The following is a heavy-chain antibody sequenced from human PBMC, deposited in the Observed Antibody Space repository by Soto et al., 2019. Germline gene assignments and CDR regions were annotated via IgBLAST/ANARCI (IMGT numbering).Heavy chain of an antibody. J-gene: IGHJ5*02. CDR2: IIPIFGTA. Sequence: QVQLVQSGAEVKKPGSSVKVSCKASGGTFSSYAISWVRQAPGQGLEWMGGIIPIFGTANYAEKFQGRITITAKESTSTAYMELSSLRSEDTAMYYCARGCSGGSCYPESNGPWFDTWGQGTLVTVSS. CDR1: GGTFSSYA. V-gene: IGHV1-69*01. D-gene: IGHD2-15*01. CDR3: ARGCSGGSCYPESNGPWFDT.